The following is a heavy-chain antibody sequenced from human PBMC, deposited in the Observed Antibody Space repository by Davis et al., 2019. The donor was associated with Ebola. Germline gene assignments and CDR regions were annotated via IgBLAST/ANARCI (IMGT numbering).Heavy chain of an antibody. D-gene: IGHD6-13*01. V-gene: IGHV4-4*02. Sequence: MPGGSLRLSCAVSGGSISSSNWWSWVRQPPGKGLEWIGEIYHSGSTNYNPSLKSRVTISVDTSKNQFSLKLSSVTAADTAVYYCASYIAAFDPWGQGTLVTVSS. CDR3: ASYIAAFDP. CDR2: IYHSGST. CDR1: GGSISSSNW. J-gene: IGHJ5*02.